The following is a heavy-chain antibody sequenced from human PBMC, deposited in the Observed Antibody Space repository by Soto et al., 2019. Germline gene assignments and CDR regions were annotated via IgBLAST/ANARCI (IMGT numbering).Heavy chain of an antibody. V-gene: IGHV3-30*03. CDR3: ARVGSGSYSKGYFDY. CDR1: GFTFSSYG. D-gene: IGHD1-26*01. J-gene: IGHJ4*02. CDR2: ISYDGSNK. Sequence: GGSLRLSCAASGFTFSSYGMHWVRQAPGKGLEWVAVISYDGSNKYYADSVKGRFTISRDNSKNTLYLQMNSLRAEDTAVYYCARVGSGSYSKGYFDYWGQGTLVTVSS.